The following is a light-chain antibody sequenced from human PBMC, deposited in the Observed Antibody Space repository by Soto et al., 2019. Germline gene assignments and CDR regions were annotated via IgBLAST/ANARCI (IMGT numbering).Light chain of an antibody. CDR3: SSYTSSNTVT. Sequence: QSALTQPASVSGSPGQSITISCTGTSSGIGGYKYVSWYQQHPGEAPKLMIYDVSNRPSGVSNRFSGSKSGNTASLTISGLQTEDEADYYCSSYTSSNTVTFGGGTKVTVL. V-gene: IGLV2-14*03. CDR1: SSGIGGYKY. CDR2: DVS. J-gene: IGLJ2*01.